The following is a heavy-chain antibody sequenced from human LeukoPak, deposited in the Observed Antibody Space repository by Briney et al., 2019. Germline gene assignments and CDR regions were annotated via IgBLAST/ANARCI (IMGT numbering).Heavy chain of an antibody. D-gene: IGHD3-10*01. CDR1: GFTFSTSA. CDR3: AKAPRGLDYFDH. J-gene: IGHJ4*02. CDR2: VSDSGNT. Sequence: PGGSLRLSCAASGFTFSTSAMNWVRPAPGKGLEWVSGVSDSGNTYYADSVKGRFTISRDNSKNTLYLQMNSLRAEDTAVYYCAKAPRGLDYFDHWGQGTLVSVSS. V-gene: IGHV3-23*01.